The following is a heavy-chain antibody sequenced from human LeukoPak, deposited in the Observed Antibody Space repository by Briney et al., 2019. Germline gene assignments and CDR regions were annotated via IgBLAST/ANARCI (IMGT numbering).Heavy chain of an antibody. CDR3: ARANIAVAGPDY. V-gene: IGHV4-38-2*02. CDR1: GYSISSGYY. D-gene: IGHD6-19*01. CDR2: IYHSGST. Sequence: SETLSLTCTVSGYSISSGYYWGWIRQPPGKGLEWIGSIYHSGSTYYNPSLKSRVTISVDTSKNQFSLKLSSVTAADTAVYYCARANIAVAGPDYWGQGTLVTVSS. J-gene: IGHJ4*02.